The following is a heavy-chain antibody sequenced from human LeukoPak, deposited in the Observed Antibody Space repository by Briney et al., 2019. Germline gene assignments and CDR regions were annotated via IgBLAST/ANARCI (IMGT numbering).Heavy chain of an antibody. V-gene: IGHV4-34*01. D-gene: IGHD3-22*01. CDR3: ARAEVYYDSSGYYLSAFDI. CDR1: GGSFSGYY. Sequence: SETLSLTCAVYGGSFSGYYWSWIRQPPGKGLEWIGEINHSGSTNYNPSLKSRVTISVDTSKNQFSLKLSSVTAADTAVYYCARAEVYYDSSGYYLSAFDIWGQGTMVTVSS. J-gene: IGHJ3*02. CDR2: INHSGST.